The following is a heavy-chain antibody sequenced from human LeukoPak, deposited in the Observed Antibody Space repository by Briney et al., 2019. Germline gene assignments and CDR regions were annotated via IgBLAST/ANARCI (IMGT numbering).Heavy chain of an antibody. D-gene: IGHD2-2*01. CDR3: ARRQLYCSSTSCYHGAFDI. CDR1: GFTFSSYW. CDR2: IKQDGSEI. J-gene: IGHJ3*02. Sequence: GGSLRLSCAASGFTFSSYWMSWVRQAPGKGLEWVANIKQDGSEIYYVDSVKGRFTISRDNAKNSLYLQMNSLRAEDTAVYYCARRQLYCSSTSCYHGAFDIWGQGTMVTVSS. V-gene: IGHV3-7*01.